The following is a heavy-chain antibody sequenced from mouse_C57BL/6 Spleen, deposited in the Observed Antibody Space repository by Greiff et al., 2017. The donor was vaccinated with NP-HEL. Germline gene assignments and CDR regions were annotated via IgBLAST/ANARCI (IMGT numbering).Heavy chain of an antibody. CDR3: ARDQGDYDEVYYAMDY. J-gene: IGHJ4*01. V-gene: IGHV3-6*01. CDR1: GYSITSGYY. Sequence: EVQVVESGPGLVKPSQSLSLTCSVTGYSITSGYYWNWIRQFPGNQLEWMGYISYDGSNNYNPSLKNRISITRDTSKNQFFLKLNSVTTEDTATYYCARDQGDYDEVYYAMDYWGQGTSVTVSS. D-gene: IGHD2-4*01. CDR2: ISYDGSN.